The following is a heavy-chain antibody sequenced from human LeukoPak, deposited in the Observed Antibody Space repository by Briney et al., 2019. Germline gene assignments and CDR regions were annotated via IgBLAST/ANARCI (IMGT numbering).Heavy chain of an antibody. V-gene: IGHV4-31*03. Sequence: PSETLSLTCTVSGGSISSGGYYWSWIRQHPGKGLEWIGYIYYGGSTYYNPSLKSRVTISVDTSKNQFSLKLSSVTAADTAVYYCARVGNGDNVVGRYLHFDYWGQGTLVTVSS. CDR3: ARVGNGDNVVGRYLHFDY. J-gene: IGHJ4*02. CDR1: GGSISSGGYY. D-gene: IGHD4-17*01. CDR2: IYYGGST.